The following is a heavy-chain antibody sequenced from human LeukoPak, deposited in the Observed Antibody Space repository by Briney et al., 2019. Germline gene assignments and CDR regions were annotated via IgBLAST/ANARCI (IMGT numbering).Heavy chain of an antibody. CDR2: IYPGDSDT. D-gene: IGHD3-10*01. CDR1: GYSFTSYW. V-gene: IGHV5-51*01. Sequence: GESLKISCKGSGYSFTSYWIGWVRQMPGKGLEWMGIIYPGDSDTRYSPSFQGQVTISADKSISTAYLQWSSLKASDTAMYYCARLPVVRGVIRYWFNPWGQGTLVTVSS. J-gene: IGHJ5*02. CDR3: ARLPVVRGVIRYWFNP.